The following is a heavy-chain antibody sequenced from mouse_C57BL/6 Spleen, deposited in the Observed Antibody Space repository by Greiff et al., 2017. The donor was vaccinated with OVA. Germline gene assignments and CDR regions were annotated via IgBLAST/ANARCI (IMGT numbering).Heavy chain of an antibody. V-gene: IGHV1-4*01. CDR2: INPSSGYT. CDR1: GYTFTSYT. D-gene: IGHD1-1*01. J-gene: IGHJ2*01. Sequence: QVHVKQSGAELARPGASVKMSCKASGYTFTSYTMHWVKQRPGQGLEWIGYINPSSGYTKYNQKFKDKATLTADKSSSTAYMQLSSLTSEDSAVYYCARGGGTTVGDYWGQGTTLTVSS. CDR3: ARGGGTTVGDY.